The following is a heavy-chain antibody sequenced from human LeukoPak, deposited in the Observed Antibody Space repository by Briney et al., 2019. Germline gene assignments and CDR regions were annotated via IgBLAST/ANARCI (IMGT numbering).Heavy chain of an antibody. CDR1: GGSISNNDYF. V-gene: IGHV4-39*01. D-gene: IGHD2-2*01. CDR2: MNYGGST. J-gene: IGHJ5*02. Sequence: SETLSLTCTVSGGSISNNDYFWGWIRQPPGKGLEWIGSMNYGGSTHDNPSLKSRVTISVDTSKNQVSLKLSSVTAADTAVYYCARRVPGRSVNWFDPWGQGTLVTVSS. CDR3: ARRVPGRSVNWFDP.